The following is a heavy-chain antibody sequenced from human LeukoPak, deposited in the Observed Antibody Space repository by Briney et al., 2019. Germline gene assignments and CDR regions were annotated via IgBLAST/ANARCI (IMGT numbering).Heavy chain of an antibody. V-gene: IGHV1-69*04. Sequence: GASVQVSCKASGGTLISYAISWVRQAPGQGLEWMGRIITILGIANYAQKFQGRVTITADKSTSTAYMELSSLRSEDTAVYYCARDGSSSGVEITFDIWGQGTMVTVSS. D-gene: IGHD6-19*01. CDR1: GGTLISYA. CDR3: ARDGSSSGVEITFDI. J-gene: IGHJ3*02. CDR2: IITILGIA.